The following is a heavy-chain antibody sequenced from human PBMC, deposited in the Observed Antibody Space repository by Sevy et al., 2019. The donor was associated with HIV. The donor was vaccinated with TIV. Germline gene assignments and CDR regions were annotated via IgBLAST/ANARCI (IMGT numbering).Heavy chain of an antibody. Sequence: ASVKVSCKASGYPFTGHYIHWVRQAPGQGLEWMGWINPNSGGTTYAQKFQDRVTMTRDTSISTAYIELSGLRSDDTAVYHCASDRGDSSAYYYFSQLTQHAFNIWGQETMVTVSS. J-gene: IGHJ3*02. CDR1: GYPFTGHY. CDR3: ASDRGDSSAYYYFSQLTQHAFNI. D-gene: IGHD3-22*01. V-gene: IGHV1-2*02. CDR2: INPNSGGT.